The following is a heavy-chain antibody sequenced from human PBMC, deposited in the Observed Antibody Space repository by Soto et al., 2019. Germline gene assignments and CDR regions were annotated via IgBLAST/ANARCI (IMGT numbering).Heavy chain of an antibody. CDR1: GGSFSGYY. Sequence: QVQLQQWGAGLLKPSETLSLTCAVYGGSFSGYYWSWIRQPPGKGLEWIGEINHSGSTNYNPSLKRRVTISVDPSKNQFPLKLSSVTAADTAVYYCARESYYYDSSGYYGPGFDYWGQGTLVTVSS. D-gene: IGHD3-22*01. V-gene: IGHV4-34*01. CDR3: ARESYYYDSSGYYGPGFDY. CDR2: INHSGST. J-gene: IGHJ4*02.